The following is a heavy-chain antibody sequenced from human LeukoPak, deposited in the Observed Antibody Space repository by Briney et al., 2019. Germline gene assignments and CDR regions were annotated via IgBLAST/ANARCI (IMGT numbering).Heavy chain of an antibody. CDR3: VRDSNYHPDC. CDR1: GFTFSAYW. D-gene: IGHD4-11*01. V-gene: IGHV3-74*01. Sequence: GGSLRLSCAASGFTFSAYWVHWVRHAPGKGLVWISRITSDGSSTSYADSVKGRFTISRDNAKSTLYLQVNSLRAEDTAVYYCVRDSNYHPDCWGQGTLVTVSS. J-gene: IGHJ4*02. CDR2: ITSDGSST.